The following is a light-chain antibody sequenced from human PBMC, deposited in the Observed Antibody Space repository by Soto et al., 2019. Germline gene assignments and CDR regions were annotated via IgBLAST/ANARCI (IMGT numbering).Light chain of an antibody. J-gene: IGKJ5*01. V-gene: IGKV3-11*01. CDR1: QSVSSY. CDR2: DAS. Sequence: EIVLTQSKATLSLSPGERATRSCRASQSVSSYLAWYKQKPGQAPRPLIYDASNRATGIPARFSGSGSGTDFTLTISSLEPEDFAVYYCQHRSNWPITFGQGTRLEIK. CDR3: QHRSNWPIT.